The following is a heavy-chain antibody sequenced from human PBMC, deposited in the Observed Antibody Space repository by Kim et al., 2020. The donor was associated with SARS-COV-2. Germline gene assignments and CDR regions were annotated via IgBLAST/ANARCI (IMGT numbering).Heavy chain of an antibody. V-gene: IGHV4-59*08. J-gene: IGHJ3*01. CDR3: VRPGEDQLLDGFDV. CDR2: IYHSGNT. D-gene: IGHD2-2*01. CDR1: GSSITEYY. Sequence: SETLSLTCTVSGSSITEYYWTWIRQPPGKGLEWIGFIYHSGNTNSNPSLKTRVTMAVDTSKSQFSLRLTSVTAADTAVYYCVRPGEDQLLDGFDVWGQGTMVTVSS.